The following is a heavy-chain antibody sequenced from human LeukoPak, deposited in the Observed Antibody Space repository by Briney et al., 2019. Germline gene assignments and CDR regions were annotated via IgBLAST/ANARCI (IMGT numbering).Heavy chain of an antibody. J-gene: IGHJ6*02. CDR3: AKVQDHGYWNYYGMDV. Sequence: PSETLSLTCAVYGGSFSGYYWSWIRQPPGKGLKWIGEINHSGSTNYNPSLKSRVTISVDTSKNQFSLKLSSVTAADTAVYYCAKVQDHGYWNYYGMDVWGQGTTVTVSS. CDR2: INHSGST. CDR1: GGSFSGYY. D-gene: IGHD5-18*01. V-gene: IGHV4-34*01.